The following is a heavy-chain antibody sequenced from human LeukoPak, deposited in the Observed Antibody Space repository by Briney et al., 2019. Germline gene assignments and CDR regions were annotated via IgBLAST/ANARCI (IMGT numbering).Heavy chain of an antibody. CDR1: GYSFTNYW. V-gene: IGHV5-51*01. Sequence: GESLKISCKGSGYSFTNYWIGWVRQMPGKGLEWMGIIYPGDSDTRYSPSFQGQVTISADKSISTVYLQWSSLKASDTAMYYCARRSIYSSSWPFDYWGQGTLVTVSS. CDR3: ARRSIYSSSWPFDY. J-gene: IGHJ4*02. D-gene: IGHD6-13*01. CDR2: IYPGDSDT.